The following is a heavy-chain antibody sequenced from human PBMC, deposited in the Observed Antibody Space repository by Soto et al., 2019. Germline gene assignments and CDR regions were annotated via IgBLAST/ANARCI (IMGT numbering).Heavy chain of an antibody. D-gene: IGHD4-4*01. V-gene: IGHV3-53*01. J-gene: IGHJ6*02. CDR1: GFTVSSNY. CDR3: ARESGGYSNYSYYYYGMDV. Sequence: GGSLRLSCAASGFTVSSNYMSWVRQAPGKGLEWVSVIYSGGSTYYADSVKGRFTISRDNSKNTLYLQMNSLRAEDTAVYYCARESGGYSNYSYYYYGMDVWGQGTTVTVSS. CDR2: IYSGGST.